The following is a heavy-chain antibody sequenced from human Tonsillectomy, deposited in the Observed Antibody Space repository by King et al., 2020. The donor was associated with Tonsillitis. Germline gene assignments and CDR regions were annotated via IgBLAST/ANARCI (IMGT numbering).Heavy chain of an antibody. D-gene: IGHD3-22*01. CDR2: IKQDGSEK. J-gene: IGHJ5*02. V-gene: IGHV3-7*01. CDR3: ARDQGGYYDSSGYRGGNWFDP. Sequence: DVQLVESGGGLVQPGGSLRLSCAASGFTFSSYWMSWVRQAPGKGLEWVANIKQDGSEKYYVDSVKGRFTISRDNAKNSLYLQMSSLRAEDTAVYYCARDQGGYYDSSGYRGGNWFDPWGQGTLVTVSS. CDR1: GFTFSSYW.